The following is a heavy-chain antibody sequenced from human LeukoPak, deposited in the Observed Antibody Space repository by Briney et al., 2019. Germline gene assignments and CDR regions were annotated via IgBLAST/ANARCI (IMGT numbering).Heavy chain of an antibody. CDR2: IYYTGST. D-gene: IGHD5-12*01. V-gene: IGHV4-59*01. Sequence: PSETLSLTCAVSGASTSNYYWSWIRQPPGRGREWIGYIYYTGSTNYNPSLKSRVTMSVDTSKKQCSLRLTSVTAADTAVYYCARGFDSKSTYFDYWGQGTLVTVSS. CDR3: ARGFDSKSTYFDY. J-gene: IGHJ4*02. CDR1: GASTSNYY.